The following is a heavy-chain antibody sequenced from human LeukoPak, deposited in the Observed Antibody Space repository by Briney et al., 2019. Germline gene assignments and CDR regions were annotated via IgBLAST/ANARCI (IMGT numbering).Heavy chain of an antibody. J-gene: IGHJ4*02. V-gene: IGHV4-38-2*01. CDR1: GYSFSSGYY. CDR2: IYHSGST. Sequence: SETLSLTCAVSGYSFSSGYYWGWIRQPPGKGLEWIGSIYHSGSTYYNPSLKSRVTISIDTSKDQFSLELNSVTAADTAVYYCARGSGLGGSSSGAWGEIFDYWGQGTLVTVSS. D-gene: IGHD1-26*01. CDR3: ARGSGLGGSSSGAWGEIFDY.